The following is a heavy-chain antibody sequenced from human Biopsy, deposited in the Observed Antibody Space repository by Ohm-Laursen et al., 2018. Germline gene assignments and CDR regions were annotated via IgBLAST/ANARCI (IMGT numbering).Heavy chain of an antibody. J-gene: IGHJ4*02. Sequence: SLRLSCTATGFIFTSYGMHWVRQAPGKGLGWAALIWYDGSDQYYADPVKGRFTISRDNSKNTVYLQMNSLRAEDTAVYYCARDRREHYQFDHWGQGTRVTVSS. CDR3: ARDRREHYQFDH. D-gene: IGHD1-26*01. CDR1: GFIFTSYG. CDR2: IWYDGSDQ. V-gene: IGHV3-33*01.